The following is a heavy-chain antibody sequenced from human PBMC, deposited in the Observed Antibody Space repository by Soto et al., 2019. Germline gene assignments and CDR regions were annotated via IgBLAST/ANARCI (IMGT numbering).Heavy chain of an antibody. J-gene: IGHJ4*02. D-gene: IGHD3-22*01. V-gene: IGHV1-3*01. CDR1: GYTFTSYA. Sequence: ASVKVSCKASGYTFTSYAMHWVRQAPGQRLEWMGWINAGNGNTKYSQKFQGRVTITRDTSASTAYMELSSLRSDDTAVYYCARAAYYYDSSGYYPGDYWGQGSLVTVAS. CDR2: INAGNGNT. CDR3: ARAAYYYDSSGYYPGDY.